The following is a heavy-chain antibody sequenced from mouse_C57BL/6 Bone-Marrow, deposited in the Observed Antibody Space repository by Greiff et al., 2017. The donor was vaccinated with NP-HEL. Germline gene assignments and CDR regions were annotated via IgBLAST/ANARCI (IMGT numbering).Heavy chain of an antibody. CDR2: IDPANGNT. CDR3: ASHYCGSTEFDV. J-gene: IGHJ1*03. Sequence: EVQLQQSVAELVRPGASVKLSCTASGFNIKNTYMPWVKQRPEQGLEWIGRIDPANGNTKYAPKFQGKATITADTSSSTAHLQLSSLTSDDTAIYYCASHYCGSTEFDVWGTGPTVTVPS. D-gene: IGHD1-1*01. V-gene: IGHV14-3*01. CDR1: GFNIKNTY.